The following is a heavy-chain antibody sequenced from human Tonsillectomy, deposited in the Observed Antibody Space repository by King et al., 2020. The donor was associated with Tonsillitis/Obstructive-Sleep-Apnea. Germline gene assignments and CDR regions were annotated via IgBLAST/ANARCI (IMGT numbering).Heavy chain of an antibody. CDR1: GGSISSSSYY. V-gene: IGHV4-39*01. CDR2: IYYSGST. Sequence: QLQESGPGLVKPSETLFLTCTVSGGSISSSSYYWGWIRQPPGKGLEWIGSIYYSGSTYYNPSLKSRVTISVDTSKNQFSLKLSSVTAADTAVYYCARQSIAAPRLENWGQGTLVTVSS. CDR3: ARQSIAAPRLEN. D-gene: IGHD6-6*01. J-gene: IGHJ4*02.